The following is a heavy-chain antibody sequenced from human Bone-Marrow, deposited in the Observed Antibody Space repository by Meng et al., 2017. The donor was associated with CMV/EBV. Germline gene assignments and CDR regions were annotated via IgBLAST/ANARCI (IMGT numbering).Heavy chain of an antibody. CDR3: ARVKDYYDSSAGFDY. V-gene: IGHV3-23*03. CDR1: GFTFSIYA. Sequence: GGSLRLSCAASGFTFSIYAMTWVRQAPGKGLQLVSTIYRGGSNTYYADSVKGRFTISRDDSKNTLYLQMNSLRAEDTAVYYCARVKDYYDSSAGFDYWGQGTLVTVSS. CDR2: IYRGGSNT. D-gene: IGHD3-22*01. J-gene: IGHJ4*02.